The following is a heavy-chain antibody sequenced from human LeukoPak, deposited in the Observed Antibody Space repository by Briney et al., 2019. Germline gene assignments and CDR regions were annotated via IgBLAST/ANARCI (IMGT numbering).Heavy chain of an antibody. CDR2: INPSGGST. J-gene: IGHJ4*02. Sequence: ASVKVSCKASGYTFTSYYMHWVRQAPGQGLEWMGIINPSGGSTSYAQKFQGRVTMTRDTSTSTVYMELSSLRSEDTAVYYCARDGGGGDYGTYYFDYWGQGTLVTVSS. CDR1: GYTFTSYY. CDR3: ARDGGGGDYGTYYFDY. V-gene: IGHV1-46*01. D-gene: IGHD4-17*01.